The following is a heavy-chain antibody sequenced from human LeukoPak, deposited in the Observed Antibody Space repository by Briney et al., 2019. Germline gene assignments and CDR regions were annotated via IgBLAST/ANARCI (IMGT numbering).Heavy chain of an antibody. CDR1: GGSISSYY. J-gene: IGHJ4*02. CDR3: ARHCRPSGSYPAWGY. CDR2: IYYSGST. D-gene: IGHD1-26*01. Sequence: PSETLSLTCTDSGGSISSYYWSWIRQPPGKGLEWIGYIYYSGSTNYNPSLKSRVTISVDTSKNQFSLKLSSVTAADTAVYYCARHCRPSGSYPAWGYWGQGTLVTVSS. V-gene: IGHV4-59*08.